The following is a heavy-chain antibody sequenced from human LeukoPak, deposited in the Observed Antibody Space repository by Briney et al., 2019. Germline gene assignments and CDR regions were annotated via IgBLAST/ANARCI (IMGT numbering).Heavy chain of an antibody. CDR1: GFTVADVA. J-gene: IGHJ2*01. CDR3: VRGMGWYFGL. CDR2: LEQDGIGQ. D-gene: IGHD3-16*01. Sequence: GGSLRLSCVVSGFTVADVAMHWVRQVPGKGLEWVATLEQDGIGQVYVDSVRGRFTIARDNAKNSLSLQMHRLRVEDTAVYYCVRGMGWYFGLWGRGSLVTVSS. V-gene: IGHV3-7*01.